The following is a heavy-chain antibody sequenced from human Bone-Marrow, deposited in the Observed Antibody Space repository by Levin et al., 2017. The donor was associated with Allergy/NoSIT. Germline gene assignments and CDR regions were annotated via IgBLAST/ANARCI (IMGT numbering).Heavy chain of an antibody. J-gene: IGHJ4*02. CDR2: ISYDGNNK. CDR1: GFTFSSFA. Sequence: GGSLRLSCAASGFTFSSFAMHWVRQAPGKGLEWVAIISYDGNNKNYADSVKGRFTISRDNSKNTMFLQMNSLRAEDTAVYYCARDRRKVEIVVVPAAVYFDYWGQGTLVTVSS. CDR3: ARDRRKVEIVVVPAAVYFDY. D-gene: IGHD2-2*03. V-gene: IGHV3-30*01.